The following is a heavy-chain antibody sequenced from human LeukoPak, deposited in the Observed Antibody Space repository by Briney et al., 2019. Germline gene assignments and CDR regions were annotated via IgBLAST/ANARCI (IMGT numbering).Heavy chain of an antibody. CDR1: GFTFSDNY. CDR3: ARNTYYYDSSVYYHYYFDY. Sequence: GGSLRLSCAASGFTFSDNYMSWIRQAPGKGLEWISYISTSGSTIYYADSVKGRFTISRDNAKNSLYLQMNSLRAEDTAVYYCARNTYYYDSSVYYHYYFDYWGQGTLVTVSS. D-gene: IGHD3-22*01. J-gene: IGHJ4*02. CDR2: ISTSGSTI. V-gene: IGHV3-11*04.